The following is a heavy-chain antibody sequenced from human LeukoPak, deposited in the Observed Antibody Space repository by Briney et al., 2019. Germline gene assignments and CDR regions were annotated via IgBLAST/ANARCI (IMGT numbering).Heavy chain of an antibody. CDR1: GGSISSGDYY. D-gene: IGHD3-10*01. V-gene: IGHV4-30-4*01. Sequence: SETLSLTCTVSGGSISSGDYYWSWIRQPPGKGPEWIGYIYYSGSTYYNPSLKSRVTISADTSKNQCSLKVSSVTAADTAAYYCARAHGSGTYSRWFDPWGQGALVTVSS. CDR2: IYYSGST. J-gene: IGHJ5*02. CDR3: ARAHGSGTYSRWFDP.